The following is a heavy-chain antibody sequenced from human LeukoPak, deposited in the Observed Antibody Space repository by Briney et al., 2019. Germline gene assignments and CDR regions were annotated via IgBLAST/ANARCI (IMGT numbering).Heavy chain of an antibody. CDR2: IRYDGSNE. CDR3: ANGGGAYDVIDY. CDR1: GFTFRSYG. J-gene: IGHJ4*02. Sequence: GGSLRLSCAASGFTFRSYGMHWVRQAPGKGLEWVAYIRYDGSNEFYTVSVKGRFTISRDNSKNTLYLQMNSLRSEDAGVYYCANGGGAYDVIDYWGQGTLVTVSS. D-gene: IGHD3-16*01. V-gene: IGHV3-30*02.